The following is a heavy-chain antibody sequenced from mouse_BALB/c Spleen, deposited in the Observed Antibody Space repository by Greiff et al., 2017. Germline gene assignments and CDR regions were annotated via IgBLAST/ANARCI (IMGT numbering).Heavy chain of an antibody. CDR1: GYAFSSYW. CDR2: ILPGSGST. Sequence: VQLQQSGAELVRPGSSVKISCKASGYAFSSYWIEWVKQRPGHGLEWIGEILPGSGSTNYNEKFKGKATFTADTSSNTAYMQLSSLTSEDSAVYYCARSRYEDYWGQGTSVTVSS. D-gene: IGHD3-1*01. V-gene: IGHV1-9*01. CDR3: ARSRYEDY. J-gene: IGHJ4*01.